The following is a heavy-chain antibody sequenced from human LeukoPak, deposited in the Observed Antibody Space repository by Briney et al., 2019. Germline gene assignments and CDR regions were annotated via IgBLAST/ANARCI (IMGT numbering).Heavy chain of an antibody. J-gene: IGHJ4*02. V-gene: IGHV2-5*01. D-gene: IGHD6-13*01. CDR2: IYWNDDK. CDR3: ARFSSSWYFDTLDLFDY. CDR1: GFSLSTSGVG. Sequence: GPTLVKPTQTLTLTCTFSGFSLSTSGVGVGWIRQPPGKALEWLALIYWNDDKRYSPSLKSRLTITKDTSKNQVVLTMTNMDPVDTATYYCARFSSSWYFDTLDLFDYWGQGTLVTVSS.